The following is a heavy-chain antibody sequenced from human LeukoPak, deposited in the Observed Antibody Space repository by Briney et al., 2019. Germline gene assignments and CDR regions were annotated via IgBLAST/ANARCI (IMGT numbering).Heavy chain of an antibody. J-gene: IGHJ6*03. CDR2: IYYSGST. D-gene: IGHD2-15*01. CDR3: AREGSYRGSYHMDV. Sequence: SETLSLTCTVSGGSISSYYWSWIRQPPGKGLEWIGYIYYSGSTNYNPSLKSRVTISVDTSKNQFSLKLSSVTAADTAVYYCAREGSYRGSYHMDVWGKGTTVTVSS. V-gene: IGHV4-59*01. CDR1: GGSISSYY.